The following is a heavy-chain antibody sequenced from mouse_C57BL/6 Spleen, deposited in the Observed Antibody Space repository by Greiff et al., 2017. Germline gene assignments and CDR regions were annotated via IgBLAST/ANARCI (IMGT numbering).Heavy chain of an antibody. J-gene: IGHJ4*01. Sequence: VQLQQPGAELVRPGSSVKLSCKASGYTFTSYWMHWVKQRPIQGLEWIGNIDPSDSETHYNQKFKDKATLTVDKSSSTAYMQLSSLTSEDSAVYYCARESSGDAMDYWGQGTSVTVSS. D-gene: IGHD3-2*02. CDR2: IDPSDSET. CDR1: GYTFTSYW. CDR3: ARESSGDAMDY. V-gene: IGHV1-52*01.